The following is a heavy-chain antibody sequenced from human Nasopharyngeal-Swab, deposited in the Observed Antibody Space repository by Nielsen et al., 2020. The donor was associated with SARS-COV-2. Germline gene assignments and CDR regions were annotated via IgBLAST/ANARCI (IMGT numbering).Heavy chain of an antibody. V-gene: IGHV4-4*07. CDR3: ARDGADFWSGMGFDY. J-gene: IGHJ4*02. CDR1: GGSISSYY. Sequence: SETLSLTSTVSGGSISSYYWSWIRQPAGKGLEWIGRIYTSGSTTYNTSLKSRVTMSVDTSKNQFSLKLSSVTAAYTAVYYCARDGADFWSGMGFDYWGQGTLVTVSS. D-gene: IGHD3-3*01. CDR2: IYTSGST.